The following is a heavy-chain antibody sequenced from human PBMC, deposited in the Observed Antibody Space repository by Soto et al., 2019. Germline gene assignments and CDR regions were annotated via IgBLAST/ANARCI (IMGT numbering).Heavy chain of an antibody. CDR3: AIPARAAAGQETDY. CDR2: INHSGST. Sequence: QVQLQQWGAGLLKPSETLSLTCAVYGGSFSGYYWSWIRQPPGKGLEWIGEINHSGSTNYNPSLKSRVHISVDKSKNQFALKLSSVTAADTDVYHCAIPARAAAGQETDYWGQGTLVTVSS. V-gene: IGHV4-34*01. J-gene: IGHJ4*02. D-gene: IGHD6-13*01. CDR1: GGSFSGYY.